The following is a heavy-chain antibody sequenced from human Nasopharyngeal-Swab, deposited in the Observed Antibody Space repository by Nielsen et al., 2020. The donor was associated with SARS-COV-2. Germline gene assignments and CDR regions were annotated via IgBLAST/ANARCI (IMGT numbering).Heavy chain of an antibody. CDR2: IYYSGST. J-gene: IGHJ4*02. V-gene: IGHV4-31*02. Sequence: WIRQPPGKGLEWIGYIYYSGSTYYNPSLKSRVTISVDTSKNQFSLKLSSVTAADTAVYYCARTRAHYDILTGYCIPQQYYFDYWGQGTLVTVSS. D-gene: IGHD3-9*01. CDR3: ARTRAHYDILTGYCIPQQYYFDY.